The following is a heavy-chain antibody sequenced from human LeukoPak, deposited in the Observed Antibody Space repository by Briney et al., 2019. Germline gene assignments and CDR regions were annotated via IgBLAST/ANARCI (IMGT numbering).Heavy chain of an antibody. D-gene: IGHD2-15*01. CDR3: ARAGYWCGGSCPCYFDY. CDR1: GFTFSSYS. CDR2: ISSSSSYI. Sequence: GGSLRLSCAASGFTFSSYSMNWVRQAPGKGLEWVSSISSSSSYIYYADSVKGRFTISRDNAKNSLYLQMNSLRAEDTAVYYCARAGYWCGGSCPCYFDYWGQGTLVTVSS. V-gene: IGHV3-21*01. J-gene: IGHJ4*02.